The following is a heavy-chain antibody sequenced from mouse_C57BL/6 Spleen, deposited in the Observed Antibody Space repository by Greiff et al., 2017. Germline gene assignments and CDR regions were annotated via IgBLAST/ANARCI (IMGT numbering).Heavy chain of an antibody. Sequence: QVQLQQSGPELVRPGVSVKISCKGSGYTFTDYAMHWVKQSHAKSLEWIGVISTYYGDASYNQKFKDKATMTVDKSSSTAYLELARLTSEDSAVYYGARRAYYYGSSYDYAMDYWGQGTSVTVSS. D-gene: IGHD1-1*01. CDR3: ARRAYYYGSSYDYAMDY. J-gene: IGHJ4*01. V-gene: IGHV1-67*01. CDR2: ISTYYGDA. CDR1: GYTFTDYA.